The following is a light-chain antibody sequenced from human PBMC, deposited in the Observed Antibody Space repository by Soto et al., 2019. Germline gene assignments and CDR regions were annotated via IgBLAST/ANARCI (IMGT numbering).Light chain of an antibody. Sequence: QSALTQPASVSGSPGQSITISCTGTSCDVGSYNLVSCYQQHPGKAPKLMIYEGSKRPSGVSNRFSGSKSGNTASLTISGLQADDEADYYCCSSAGSSLFDVVFGGGTKLTVL. J-gene: IGLJ2*01. CDR2: EGS. CDR1: SCDVGSYNL. CDR3: CSSAGSSLFDVV. V-gene: IGLV2-23*01.